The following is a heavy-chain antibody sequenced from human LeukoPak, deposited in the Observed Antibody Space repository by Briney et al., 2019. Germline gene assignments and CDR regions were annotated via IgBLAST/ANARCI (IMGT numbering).Heavy chain of an antibody. J-gene: IGHJ4*02. CDR1: EFTFSSYA. D-gene: IGHD5-12*01. Sequence: PGRSLRLSCAASEFTFSSYAIHWVRQAPGKGLEWVAVISYDGSNKYYADSVKGRFTISRDNSKNTLYLQMNSPRAEDTAVYYCARGFDVDIVATIGYFDYWGQGTLVTVSS. CDR3: ARGFDVDIVATIGYFDY. V-gene: IGHV3-30*04. CDR2: ISYDGSNK.